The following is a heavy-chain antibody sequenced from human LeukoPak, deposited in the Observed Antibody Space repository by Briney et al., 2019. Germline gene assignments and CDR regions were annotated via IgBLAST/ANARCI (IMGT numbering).Heavy chain of an antibody. Sequence: PSQTLSLTCTVSGGSISSGSYYWRWLRQPAGTGLEWIGRIYTSGSTNYNPSLKSRVTISVDTSKNQFSLKLSSVTAADTAVYYCARDRCSGGSCYGDYYYYYYYMDVWGKGTTVTVSS. J-gene: IGHJ6*03. CDR2: IYTSGST. CDR1: GGSISSGSYY. CDR3: ARDRCSGGSCYGDYYYYYYYMDV. D-gene: IGHD2-15*01. V-gene: IGHV4-61*02.